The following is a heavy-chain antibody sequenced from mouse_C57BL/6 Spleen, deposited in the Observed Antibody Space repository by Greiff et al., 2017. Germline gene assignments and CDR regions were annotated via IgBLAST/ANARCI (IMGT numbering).Heavy chain of an antibody. Sequence: QVQLKESGAELVRPGASVTLSCKASGYTFTDYEMHWVKQTPVHGLEWIGAIDPETGGTAYNQKFKGKAILTADKSSSTAYMELRSLTSEDSAVYYCTRGAYYYGSSPYYFDYWGQGTTLTVSS. CDR2: IDPETGGT. CDR3: TRGAYYYGSSPYYFDY. V-gene: IGHV1-15*01. D-gene: IGHD1-1*01. CDR1: GYTFTDYE. J-gene: IGHJ2*01.